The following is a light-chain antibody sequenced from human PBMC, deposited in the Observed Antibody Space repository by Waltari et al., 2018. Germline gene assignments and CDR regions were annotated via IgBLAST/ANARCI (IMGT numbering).Light chain of an antibody. CDR1: QSITNF. V-gene: IGKV1-39*01. J-gene: IGKJ4*01. Sequence: DIQMTQSPSSLSASVGARVNITCRASQSITNFLNWYQQRPGKAPKLLIYAASILQSGVPSKFSGSGSGTDFTLTISSLQPEDFATYYCQQSYNTPLTFGGGTKVEIK. CDR2: AAS. CDR3: QQSYNTPLT.